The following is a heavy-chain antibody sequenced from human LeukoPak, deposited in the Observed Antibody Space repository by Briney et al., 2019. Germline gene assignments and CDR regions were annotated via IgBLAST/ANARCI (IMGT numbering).Heavy chain of an antibody. Sequence: PSETLSLTCAVYGGSFSGYYWSWIRQPPGKGLEWIGEINHSGSTNYNPSLMSRVTISVDTSKNQFSLKLSSVTAADTAVYYCARGWDYDFWSGKGDWFDPWGQGTLVTVSS. J-gene: IGHJ5*02. CDR3: ARGWDYDFWSGKGDWFDP. CDR2: INHSGST. V-gene: IGHV4-34*01. CDR1: GGSFSGYY. D-gene: IGHD3-3*01.